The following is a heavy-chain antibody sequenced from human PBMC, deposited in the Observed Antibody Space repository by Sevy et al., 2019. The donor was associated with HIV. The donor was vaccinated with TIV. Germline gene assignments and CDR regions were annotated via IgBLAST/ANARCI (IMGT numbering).Heavy chain of an antibody. J-gene: IGHJ4*02. CDR2: IYSGGST. Sequence: GGSLRLSCAASGFTVSSNYMSWVRQAPGKGLEWVSVIYSGGSTYYADSGKGRFTISRDNSKNTLYLQMNSLRAEDTAVYYCASRLSYSYGYGSYWGQGTLVTVSS. V-gene: IGHV3-53*01. D-gene: IGHD5-18*01. CDR3: ASRLSYSYGYGSY. CDR1: GFTVSSNY.